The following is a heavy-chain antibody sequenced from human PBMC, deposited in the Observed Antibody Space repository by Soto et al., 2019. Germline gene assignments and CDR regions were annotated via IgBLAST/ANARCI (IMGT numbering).Heavy chain of an antibody. Sequence: ASVKVSCKASGYTFTSYAMHWVRQAPGQRLEWMGWINAGNGNTKYSQKFQGRVTITRDTSASTAYMELSSLRSEDTAVYYCARAPSDFWSGYYKGGYWFDPWGQGTLVTVS. D-gene: IGHD3-3*01. CDR3: ARAPSDFWSGYYKGGYWFDP. V-gene: IGHV1-3*01. CDR1: GYTFTSYA. J-gene: IGHJ5*02. CDR2: INAGNGNT.